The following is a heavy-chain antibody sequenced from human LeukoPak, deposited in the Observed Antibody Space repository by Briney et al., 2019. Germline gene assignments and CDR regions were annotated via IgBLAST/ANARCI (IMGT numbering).Heavy chain of an antibody. J-gene: IGHJ3*01. D-gene: IGHD3-22*01. CDR1: GGSISSASYF. CDR2: LYYGGST. CDR3: AKFGFGYAESSGIYVFDF. V-gene: IGHV4-39*01. Sequence: SETLSLTCTVSGGSISSASYFWGWIRQPPGKGLEWIGTLYYGGSTYYNASLKSRVTMSGDTSRNQFSLRLYSVNAADTAVYYCAKFGFGYAESSGIYVFDFWGRGKTVTVST.